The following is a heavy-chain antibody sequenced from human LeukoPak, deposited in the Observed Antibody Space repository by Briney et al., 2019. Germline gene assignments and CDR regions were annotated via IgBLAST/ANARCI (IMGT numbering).Heavy chain of an antibody. CDR2: INPSGGNT. CDR3: ARLTDWDIYFDY. V-gene: IGHV1-46*01. Sequence: ASVKVSCKASGYTFTSHYMHWVRQAPGQGREWMGIINPSGGNTSYAQKFQGRVTMTRDMSTSTVYIELSSLRSEDTAVYYCARLTDWDIYFDYWGQGSLVTVSS. CDR1: GYTFTSHY. J-gene: IGHJ4*02. D-gene: IGHD5-12*01.